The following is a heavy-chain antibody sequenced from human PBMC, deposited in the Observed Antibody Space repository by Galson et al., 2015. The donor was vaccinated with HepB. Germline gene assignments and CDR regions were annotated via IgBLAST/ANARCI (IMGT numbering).Heavy chain of an antibody. D-gene: IGHD6-13*01. Sequence: SLRLSCAASGFTFSSYGMHWVRQAPGKGLEWVAVIWYDGSNKQYADSVKGRFTIPRDNSKNTLYLQMNSLRAEDTAVYYCARIIAAGDWGQGTLVTVSS. CDR3: ARIIAAGD. CDR2: IWYDGSNK. V-gene: IGHV3-33*01. CDR1: GFTFSSYG. J-gene: IGHJ4*02.